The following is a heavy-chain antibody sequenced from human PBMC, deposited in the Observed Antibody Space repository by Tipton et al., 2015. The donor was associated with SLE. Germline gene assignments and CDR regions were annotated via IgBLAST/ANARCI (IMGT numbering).Heavy chain of an antibody. J-gene: IGHJ4*02. CDR2: IFYSGST. V-gene: IGHV4-39*01. Sequence: GSLRLSCTVSGGSISSFTYYWAWIRQPPGKGLEWIGTIFYSGSTYYSPSLKSRVTISVDTSENQFSLSLSSVTAADTAVYYCARQEYSTSFFDYWGRGTLVTVSS. CDR3: ARQEYSTSFFDY. CDR1: GGSISSFTYY. D-gene: IGHD6-6*01.